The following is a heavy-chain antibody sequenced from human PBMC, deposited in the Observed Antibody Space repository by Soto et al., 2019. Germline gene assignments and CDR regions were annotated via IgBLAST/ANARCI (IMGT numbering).Heavy chain of an antibody. J-gene: IGHJ4*02. D-gene: IGHD1-20*01. Sequence: SETLSLTCTVSGGSISSYYWSWIRQPPGKGPEWIGYIYYSGSTNYNPSLKSRVTISVDTSKNQFSLKVSSVTAADTAVYYCARRYDTVFDYWGQGTLVTVSS. CDR2: IYYSGST. V-gene: IGHV4-59*01. CDR1: GGSISSYY. CDR3: ARRYDTVFDY.